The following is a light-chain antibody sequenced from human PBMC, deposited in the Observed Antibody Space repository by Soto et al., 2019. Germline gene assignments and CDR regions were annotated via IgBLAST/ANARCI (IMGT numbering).Light chain of an antibody. CDR1: SSNIGKYY. V-gene: IGLV1-51*01. J-gene: IGLJ1*01. CDR2: DNT. CDR3: ATWDGGLTPQGV. Sequence: QSVLSQPPSVSAAPGQRVTISCSGSSSNIGKYYVSWYQQVPGTAPTLLIYDNTQRPSGIPDRFSGSKSGTSATLATTGLQTGDEADYYCATWDGGLTPQGVFGTGTKV.